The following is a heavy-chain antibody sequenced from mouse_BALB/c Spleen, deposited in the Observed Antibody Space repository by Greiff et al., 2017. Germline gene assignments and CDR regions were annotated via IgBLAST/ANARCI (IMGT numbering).Heavy chain of an antibody. J-gene: IGHJ4*01. V-gene: IGHV2-3*01. CDR1: GFSLTSYG. CDR2: IWGDGST. Sequence: VKLMESGPGLVAPSQSLSITCTVSGFSLTSYGVSWVRQPPGKGLEWLGVIWGDGSTNYHSALISRLSISKDNSKSQVFLKLNSLQTDDTATYYCAKKREITTGFAMDYWGQGTSVTVSS. CDR3: AKKREITTGFAMDY. D-gene: IGHD2-4*01.